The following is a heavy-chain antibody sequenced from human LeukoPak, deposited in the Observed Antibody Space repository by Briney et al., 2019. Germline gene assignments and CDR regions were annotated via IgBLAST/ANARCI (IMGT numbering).Heavy chain of an antibody. Sequence: SETLSLTCSVSTDSIRGYYWSWIRQPPGKGLEWIGWLYFSGSTKYNPSLKSRVTMSLGSSRNQFSLLLNSVTAADTAVYYCARHATSSYSGLDLHFDYWGQGILVTVSS. CDR3: ARHATSSYSGLDLHFDY. D-gene: IGHD5-12*01. CDR1: TDSIRGYY. V-gene: IGHV4-59*08. J-gene: IGHJ4*02. CDR2: LYFSGST.